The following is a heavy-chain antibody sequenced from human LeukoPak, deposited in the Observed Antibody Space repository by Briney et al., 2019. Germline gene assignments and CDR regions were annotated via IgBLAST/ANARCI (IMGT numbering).Heavy chain of an antibody. CDR2: IYYTGGT. CDR3: TSGMVATHFDY. J-gene: IGHJ4*02. D-gene: IGHD1-26*01. V-gene: IGHV4-59*01. CDR1: GASISSYY. Sequence: NPSETLSLTCTVSGASISSYYWSWIRQPTGKGLEWIGYIYYTGGTNYNPSLKSRVTISVDTSKNQFSLNLRSVTAADTAVYYCTSGMVATHFDYWGQGTLVTVSS.